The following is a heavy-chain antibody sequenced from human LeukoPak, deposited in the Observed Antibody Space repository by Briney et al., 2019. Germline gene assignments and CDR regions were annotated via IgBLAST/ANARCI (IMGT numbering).Heavy chain of an antibody. CDR2: IWYDGSNK. CDR1: GFTFSSYG. Sequence: GGSLRLSCAASGFTFSSYGMHWVRQAPGKGLEWVVVIWYDGSNKYYADSVKGRFTISRDNSKNTLYLQMNSLRAEDTAVYYCARDYLDWYFDLWGCGTLVTVSS. V-gene: IGHV3-33*01. CDR3: ARDYLDWYFDL. J-gene: IGHJ2*01.